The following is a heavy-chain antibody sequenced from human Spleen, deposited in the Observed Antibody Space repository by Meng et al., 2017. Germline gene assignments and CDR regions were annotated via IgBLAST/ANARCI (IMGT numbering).Heavy chain of an antibody. CDR2: INPNSGGT. V-gene: IGHV1-2*02. J-gene: IGHJ4*02. D-gene: IGHD1-26*01. CDR1: GYTFTGYY. Sequence: QVQRGQSGAEVKKPGASVKVSCKASGYTFTGYYMHWVRQAPGQGLEWMGWINPNSGGTNYAQKFQGRVTMTRDTSISTAYMELSRLRSDDTAVYYCARVSGSYPQLIDYWGQGTLVTVSS. CDR3: ARVSGSYPQLIDY.